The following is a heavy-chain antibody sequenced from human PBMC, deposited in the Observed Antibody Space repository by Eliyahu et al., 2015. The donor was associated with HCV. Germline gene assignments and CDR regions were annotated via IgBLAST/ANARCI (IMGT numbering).Heavy chain of an antibody. Sequence: EVQLVESGGGLVQPGGSLRLACAASGFGLSDHYMDWVRQAPGKGLEWVARARNEPTGYTTQYAASVKGRFTVSRDDSQNSLYLQMNSLKSEDTALYYCTRGGNPPHHYYPMDLWGQGTTVIVSS. J-gene: IGHJ6*02. CDR3: TRGGNPPHHYYPMDL. CDR1: GFGLSDHY. CDR2: ARNEPTGYTT. V-gene: IGHV3-72*01.